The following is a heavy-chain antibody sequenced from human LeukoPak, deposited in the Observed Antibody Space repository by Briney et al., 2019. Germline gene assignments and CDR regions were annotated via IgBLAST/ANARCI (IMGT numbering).Heavy chain of an antibody. D-gene: IGHD5-18*01. V-gene: IGHV3-30-3*01. CDR3: ARDMYSYGDLNDAFDI. Sequence: GGSMRLSCAASGFTFSSYAMHWVRQAPGKGLEWVAVISYDGSNKYYADSVKGRFTISRDNSKNTLYLQMNSLRAEDTAVYYCARDMYSYGDLNDAFDIWGQGTMVTVSS. J-gene: IGHJ3*02. CDR2: ISYDGSNK. CDR1: GFTFSSYA.